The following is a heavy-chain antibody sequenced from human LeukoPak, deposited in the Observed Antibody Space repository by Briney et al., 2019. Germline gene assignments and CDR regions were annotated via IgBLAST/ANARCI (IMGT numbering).Heavy chain of an antibody. D-gene: IGHD3-9*01. J-gene: IGHJ6*02. Sequence: GASVTVSCKASGYTFTVYYMHWVRQAPGQGLEWMGWINPNSGGTNYAQKFQGRVTMTRDTSISTAYMELSRLRSDDTAVYYCARDRYFDWLLRPYYYYYGMDVWGQGTTVTVSS. CDR1: GYTFTVYY. CDR2: INPNSGGT. V-gene: IGHV1-2*02. CDR3: ARDRYFDWLLRPYYYYYGMDV.